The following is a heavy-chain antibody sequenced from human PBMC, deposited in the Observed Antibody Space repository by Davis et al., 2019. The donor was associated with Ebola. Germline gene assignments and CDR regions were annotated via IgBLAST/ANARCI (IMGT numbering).Heavy chain of an antibody. Sequence: ASVKVSCKASGYTFTSYAMNWVRQAPGQGLEWMGIINPSGGSTSYAQKFQGRVTMTRDTSTSTVYMELSSLRSEDTAVYYCARVGDNWNYGGGFDYWGQGTLVTVSS. CDR2: INPSGGST. V-gene: IGHV1-46*03. CDR1: GYTFTSYA. J-gene: IGHJ4*02. CDR3: ARVGDNWNYGGGFDY. D-gene: IGHD1-7*01.